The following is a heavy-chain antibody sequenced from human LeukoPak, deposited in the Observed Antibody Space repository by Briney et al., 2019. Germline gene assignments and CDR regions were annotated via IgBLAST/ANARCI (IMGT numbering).Heavy chain of an antibody. V-gene: IGHV3-23*01. CDR3: ARGVVFRMVRRYYYMDV. CDR1: GFTFSGFA. D-gene: IGHD3-10*01. J-gene: IGHJ6*03. Sequence: GGSLRLSCAASGFTFSGFAMSWVRRTPGKGLEWVSGISGSGDNTLYADSVKGRFTISRDNAKNSLYLQMNSLRAGDTAVYYCARGVVFRMVRRYYYMDVWGKGTTVTVSS. CDR2: ISGSGDNT.